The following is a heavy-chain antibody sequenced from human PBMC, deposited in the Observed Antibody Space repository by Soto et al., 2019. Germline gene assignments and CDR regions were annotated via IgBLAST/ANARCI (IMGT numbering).Heavy chain of an antibody. D-gene: IGHD1-26*01. Sequence: GGSLRLSCTASGFTFHDYGMQWVRQVPGKGLEWVATIWFDGDNKFYADSVKGRFTISRDNSKNTQYLQMSSLRAEDTAVYYCVRGAGASGFDPWGQGTLVTVSS. J-gene: IGHJ5*02. CDR1: GFTFHDYG. CDR2: IWFDGDNK. CDR3: VRGAGASGFDP. V-gene: IGHV3-33*01.